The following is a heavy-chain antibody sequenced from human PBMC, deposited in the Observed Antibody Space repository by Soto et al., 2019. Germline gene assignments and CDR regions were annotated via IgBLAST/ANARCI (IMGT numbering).Heavy chain of an antibody. Sequence: PGGSLRLSCAASGFTFSSYGMHWVRQAPGKGLEWVAVISYDGSNKYYADSVKGRFTISRDNSKNTVYLEMNSLRAEDTAVYYCAREPSTVTTLYYFHYWGQGTVVTVSS. CDR1: GFTFSSYG. CDR2: ISYDGSNK. J-gene: IGHJ4*02. D-gene: IGHD4-17*01. CDR3: AREPSTVTTLYYFHY. V-gene: IGHV3-30*03.